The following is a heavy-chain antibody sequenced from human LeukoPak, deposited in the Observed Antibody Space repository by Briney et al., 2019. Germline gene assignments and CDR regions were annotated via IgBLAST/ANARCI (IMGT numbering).Heavy chain of an antibody. CDR2: IYYSGST. Sequence: SETLSLTCTVSGGSISSSSYYWGWIRQPPGKGLERIGSIYYSGSTYYNPSLKSRVTISVDTSKNQFSLKLSSVTAADTAVYYCARGRYDSSGYYYLDDAFDIWGQGTMVTVSS. D-gene: IGHD3-22*01. CDR3: ARGRYDSSGYYYLDDAFDI. J-gene: IGHJ3*02. CDR1: GGSISSSSYY. V-gene: IGHV4-39*07.